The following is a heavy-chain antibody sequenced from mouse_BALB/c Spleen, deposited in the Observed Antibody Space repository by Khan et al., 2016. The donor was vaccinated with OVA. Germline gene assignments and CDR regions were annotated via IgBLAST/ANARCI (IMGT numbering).Heavy chain of an antibody. CDR1: GYSITSGYG. D-gene: IGHD1-2*01. J-gene: IGHJ2*01. CDR3: ARTARIKY. Sequence: EVQLQQSGPGLVKPSQSLSLTCTVTGYSITSGYGWNWIRQFPGNKLEWMGYISYSGSTNYNPSLKSRISITRATSKNQFFLQLNSVTTEDTATYYCARTARIKYWGQGTTLTVAS. V-gene: IGHV3-2*02. CDR2: ISYSGST.